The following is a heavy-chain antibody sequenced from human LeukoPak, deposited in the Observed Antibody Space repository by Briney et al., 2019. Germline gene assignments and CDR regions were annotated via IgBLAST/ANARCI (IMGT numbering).Heavy chain of an antibody. J-gene: IGHJ4*02. Sequence: GGSLRLSCAASGFTFSSYGMSWVRQAPGKGLEWVSAISGSGGSTYYADSVKGRFTISRDNSKNTLYLQMNSLRAEDTAVYYCAKEFVYSSGWYYFDYWGQGTLVTVSS. D-gene: IGHD6-19*01. CDR1: GFTFSSYG. CDR3: AKEFVYSSGWYYFDY. V-gene: IGHV3-23*01. CDR2: ISGSGGST.